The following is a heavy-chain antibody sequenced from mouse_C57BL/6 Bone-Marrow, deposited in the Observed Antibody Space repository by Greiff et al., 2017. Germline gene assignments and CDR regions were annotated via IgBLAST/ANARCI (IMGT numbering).Heavy chain of an antibody. CDR1: GYTFTSYW. D-gene: IGHD1-1*01. V-gene: IGHV1-7*01. Sequence: QVQLKESGAELAKPGASVKLSCKASGYTFTSYWMHWVKQRPGQGLEWIGYINPSSGYTKYNQKFKDKATLTADKSSSTAYMQLSSLTYEDSAVYYCARFPFGYGSREDYWGQGTTLTVSS. CDR2: INPSSGYT. CDR3: ARFPFGYGSREDY. J-gene: IGHJ2*01.